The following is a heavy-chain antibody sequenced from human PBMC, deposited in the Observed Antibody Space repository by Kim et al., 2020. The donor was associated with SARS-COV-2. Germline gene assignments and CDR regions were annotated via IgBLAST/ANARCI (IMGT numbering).Heavy chain of an antibody. V-gene: IGHV3-30*02. D-gene: IGHD3-22*01. Sequence: SNKFYADSGKGRFTISRDNSKNTLYLQMNSLRPEDTAMYYCATDSSGGDYWGQGTLVTVSS. CDR3: ATDSSGGDY. CDR2: SNK. J-gene: IGHJ4*02.